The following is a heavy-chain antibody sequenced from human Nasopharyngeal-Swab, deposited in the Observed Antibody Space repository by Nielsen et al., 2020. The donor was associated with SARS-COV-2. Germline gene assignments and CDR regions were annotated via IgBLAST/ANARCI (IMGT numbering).Heavy chain of an antibody. V-gene: IGHV4-34*01. CDR1: GGSVSNSAYYY. D-gene: IGHD3-10*01. CDR2: INHSGST. CDR3: ARRLSQAPMVRGVRYYFDY. Sequence: SETLSLTCTVSGGSVSNSAYYYWTWIRQPPGKGLEWIGEINHSGSTKYHPSLKSRVTISVDTSKNQFFLKLRSVTAADTAVYYCARRLSQAPMVRGVRYYFDYWGQGTLVTVSS. J-gene: IGHJ4*02.